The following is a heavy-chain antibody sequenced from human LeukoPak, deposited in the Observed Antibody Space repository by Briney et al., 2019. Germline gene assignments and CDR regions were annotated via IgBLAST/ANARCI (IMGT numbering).Heavy chain of an antibody. D-gene: IGHD4-17*01. V-gene: IGHV1-46*01. J-gene: IGHJ4*02. CDR3: ARDKTGHRYIYGDYHPFDH. CDR2: INPSGGST. CDR1: GYTFTSYY. Sequence: ASVKVSCKASGYTFTSYYMHWVRQAPGQGLEWMGIINPSGGSTSYAQKFQGRVTMTRDTSTSTVYMELSSLRSEDSAVYYCARDKTGHRYIYGDYHPFDHWGQGTLVTVSS.